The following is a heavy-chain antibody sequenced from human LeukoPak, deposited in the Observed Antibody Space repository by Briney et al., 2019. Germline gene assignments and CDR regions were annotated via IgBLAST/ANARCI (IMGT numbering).Heavy chain of an antibody. CDR1: GGSISSGSYY. CDR3: AREHENDYGSGTNFDY. V-gene: IGHV4-61*02. CDR2: IYTSGST. D-gene: IGHD3-10*01. Sequence: SETLSLTCTVSGGSISSGSYYWSWIRQPAGKGLEWLGRIYTSGSTNYNPSLKSRVTISVDTSKNQFSLKLSSVTAADTAVYYCAREHENDYGSGTNFDYWGQGTLVTVSS. J-gene: IGHJ4*02.